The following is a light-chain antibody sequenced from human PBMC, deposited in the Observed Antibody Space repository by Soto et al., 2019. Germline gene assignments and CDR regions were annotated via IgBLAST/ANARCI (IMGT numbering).Light chain of an antibody. CDR3: SSYTTSSTLV. J-gene: IGLJ1*01. Sequence: QSALPQPASVSGSPGQSITVSCTGTSSDVGGYDYVSWYQHHPGKAPKLMIYDVSYRPSGVSNRFSGSKSGNTASLTISGLQAEDEAEYYCSSYTTSSTLVFGTGTKLTVL. CDR2: DVS. V-gene: IGLV2-14*03. CDR1: SSDVGGYDY.